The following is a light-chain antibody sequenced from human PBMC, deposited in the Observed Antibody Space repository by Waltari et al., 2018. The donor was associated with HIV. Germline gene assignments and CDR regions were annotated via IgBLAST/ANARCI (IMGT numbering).Light chain of an antibody. CDR1: SSNIGSNY. Sequence: QSVLTQPPSASGTPGQRVTISCSGSSSNIGSNYVYCYQQRPGTAPKLLIYRNNQRPSGVPDRCSGSKSGTSASLAISGLRSEDEADYYCAAWDDSLSGHVVFGGGTKLTVL. J-gene: IGLJ2*01. CDR2: RNN. CDR3: AAWDDSLSGHVV. V-gene: IGLV1-47*01.